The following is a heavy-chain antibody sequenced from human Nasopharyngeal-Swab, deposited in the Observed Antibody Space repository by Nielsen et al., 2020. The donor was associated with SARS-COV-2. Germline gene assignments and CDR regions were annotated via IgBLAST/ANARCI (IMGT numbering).Heavy chain of an antibody. CDR1: GFTFSSYW. CDR3: ARGYYDFWSGYAGFDP. V-gene: IGHV3-74*01. D-gene: IGHD3-3*01. CDR2: INCDGSST. Sequence: GESLKISCAASGFTFSSYWMHWVRQAPGKGLVWVSRINCDGSSTSYADSVKGRFTISRDNAKNTLYLQMNSLRAEDTAVYYCARGYYDFWSGYAGFDPWGQGTLVTVSS. J-gene: IGHJ5*02.